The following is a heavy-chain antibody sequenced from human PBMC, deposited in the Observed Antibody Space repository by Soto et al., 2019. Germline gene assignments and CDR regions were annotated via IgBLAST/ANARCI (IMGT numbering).Heavy chain of an antibody. CDR2: ISGSGGST. D-gene: IGHD3-22*01. CDR1: GFTFSSYA. V-gene: IGHV3-23*01. J-gene: IGHJ4*02. CDR3: AKDSNSITMIVVVITTTDYFDY. Sequence: PGGSLRLSGAASGFTFSSYAMSWVRQAPGKGLEWVSAISGSGGSTYYADSVKGRFTISRDNSKNTLYLQMNSLRAEDTAVYYCAKDSNSITMIVVVITTTDYFDYWGQGTLVT.